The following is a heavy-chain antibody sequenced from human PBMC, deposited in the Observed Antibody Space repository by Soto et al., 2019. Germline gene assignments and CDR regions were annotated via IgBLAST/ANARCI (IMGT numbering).Heavy chain of an antibody. V-gene: IGHV3-21*01. CDR3: ARAAVAGSDYYYGMDV. CDR2: ISSSSSYI. J-gene: IGHJ6*02. D-gene: IGHD6-19*01. Sequence: EVQLVESGGGLVKPGGSLRLSCAASGFTFSSYSMNWVRQAPGKGLEWVSSISSSSSYIYYADSVKGRFTISRDNAKNSLYLQMNSLIAEDTAVYYCARAAVAGSDYYYGMDVWGQGTTVTVSS. CDR1: GFTFSSYS.